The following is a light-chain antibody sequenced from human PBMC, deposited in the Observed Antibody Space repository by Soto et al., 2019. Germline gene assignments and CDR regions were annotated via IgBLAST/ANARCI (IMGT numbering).Light chain of an antibody. CDR2: DND. V-gene: IGLV1-51*01. CDR3: ATWDSGVSAVL. J-gene: IGLJ2*01. Sequence: QSVLTQPPSVSAAPGQKVTISCSGSSSNIGSNFVSWYQQLPGTAPKLLIYDNDKRPSGIPDRFSGSQSGTSATLGITGLQTGDEADYYCATWDSGVSAVLFGGRTKVTVL. CDR1: SSNIGSNF.